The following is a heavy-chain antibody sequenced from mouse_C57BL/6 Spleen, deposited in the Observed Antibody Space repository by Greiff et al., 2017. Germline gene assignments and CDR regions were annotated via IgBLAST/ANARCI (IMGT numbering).Heavy chain of an antibody. CDR1: GYAFSSSW. CDR3: ARSGGNPYAMDY. J-gene: IGHJ4*01. V-gene: IGHV1-82*01. CDR2: IYPGDGDT. Sequence: QLQQSGPELVKPGASVKISCKASGYAFSSSWMNWVKQRPGKGLEWIGRIYPGDGDTNYNGKFKGKATLTADKSSSTAYMQLSSLTSEDSAVYFCARSGGNPYAMDYWGQGTSVTVSS. D-gene: IGHD2-1*01.